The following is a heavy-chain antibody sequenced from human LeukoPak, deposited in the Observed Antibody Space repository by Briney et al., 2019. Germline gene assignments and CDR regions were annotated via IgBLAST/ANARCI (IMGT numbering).Heavy chain of an antibody. D-gene: IGHD3-22*01. CDR1: GFTFSDYY. CDR2: ISSSGSTI. V-gene: IGHV3-11*04. CDR3: ARDYYDSSGYRRSVNWFDP. J-gene: IGHJ5*02. Sequence: GGSLRLSCAASGFTFSDYYMSWIRQAPGKGLEWVSYISSSGSTIYYADSVKGRFTISRDNAKNTLYLQMNSLRAEDTAVYYCARDYYDSSGYRRSVNWFDPWGQGTLVTVSS.